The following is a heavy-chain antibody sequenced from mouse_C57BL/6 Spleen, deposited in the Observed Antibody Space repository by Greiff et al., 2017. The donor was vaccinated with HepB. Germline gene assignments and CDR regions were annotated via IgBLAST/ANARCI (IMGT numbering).Heavy chain of an antibody. CDR3: ASYYYGSRGDYYAMDY. D-gene: IGHD1-1*01. CDR1: GFTFTDYY. J-gene: IGHJ4*01. Sequence: EVHLVESGGGLVQPGGSLSLSCAASGFTFTDYYMSWVRQPPGKALEWLGFIRNKANGYTTEYSASVKGRFTISRDNSQSILYLQMNALRAEDSATYYCASYYYGSRGDYYAMDYWGQGTSVTVSS. V-gene: IGHV7-3*01. CDR2: IRNKANGYTT.